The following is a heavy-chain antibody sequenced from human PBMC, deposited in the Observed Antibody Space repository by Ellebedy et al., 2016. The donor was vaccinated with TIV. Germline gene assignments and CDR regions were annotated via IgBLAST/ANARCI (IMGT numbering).Heavy chain of an antibody. V-gene: IGHV3-73*01. D-gene: IGHD6-19*01. Sequence: GESLKISCAASGFTFGGFTVHWVRPASGGGLEWLGRTRGRADNYATVYAASVKGRFTISSDDSENAAYLQMNSLKTEDTAIYYCTASAGTSSGGFDPWGQGTLVTVSS. CDR1: GFTFGGFT. J-gene: IGHJ5*02. CDR2: TRGRADNYAT. CDR3: TASAGTSSGGFDP.